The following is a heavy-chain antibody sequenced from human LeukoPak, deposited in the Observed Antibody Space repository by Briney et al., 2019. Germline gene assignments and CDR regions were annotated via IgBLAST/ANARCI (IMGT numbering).Heavy chain of an antibody. J-gene: IGHJ6*02. Sequence: ASVKVSRKGSGYTFTGYYMHWVRQAPGQGLEWVGWINPNNSGTNYAQKSQSRVTMTRDTSISTAYMELSRLRSDDTAVYYCARDPGEPGGRYYYGMDVWGQGTTVTVSS. CDR2: INPNNSGT. D-gene: IGHD3-16*01. CDR1: GYTFTGYY. CDR3: ARDPGEPGGRYYYGMDV. V-gene: IGHV1-2*02.